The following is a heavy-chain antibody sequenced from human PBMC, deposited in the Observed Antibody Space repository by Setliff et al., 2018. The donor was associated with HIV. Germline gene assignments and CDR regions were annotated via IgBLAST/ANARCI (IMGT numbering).Heavy chain of an antibody. Sequence: GGSLRLSCAASGFTFSTFWMSWVRQAPGKGLGWVANIKPDGSEKYYVDSVKGRFTISRDNAQNSLYLQMSSLKVEDTAVYYCARDLAYWGQGTLVTVSS. V-gene: IGHV3-7*03. J-gene: IGHJ4*02. CDR1: GFTFSTFW. CDR2: IKPDGSEK. CDR3: ARDLAY.